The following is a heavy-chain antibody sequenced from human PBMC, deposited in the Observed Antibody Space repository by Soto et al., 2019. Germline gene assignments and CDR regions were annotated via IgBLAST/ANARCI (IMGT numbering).Heavy chain of an antibody. D-gene: IGHD5-18*01. Sequence: GPSVKVSCKASGYTFTGYYMHWVRQAPGQGLEWMGWINPNSGGTNYAQKFQGWVTMTRDTSISTAYMELSRLRSDDTAVYYCARDLFVGYSYGWGDYYGMDVWGQGTTVTV. J-gene: IGHJ6*02. CDR2: INPNSGGT. CDR1: GYTFTGYY. CDR3: ARDLFVGYSYGWGDYYGMDV. V-gene: IGHV1-2*04.